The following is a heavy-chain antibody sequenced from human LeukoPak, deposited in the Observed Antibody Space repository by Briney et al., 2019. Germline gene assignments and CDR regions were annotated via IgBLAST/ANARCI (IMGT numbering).Heavy chain of an antibody. CDR3: ARMGYDILTGYYLAFDY. V-gene: IGHV2-5*02. J-gene: IGHJ4*02. Sequence: ESGPTLVKPTQTLTLTCTFSGFSLSTSGVGVGWIRQPPGKALEWLALIYWDDDKRYSPSLKSRLTITKDTSKNQVVLTMTNMDPVDTATYYCARMGYDILTGYYLAFDYWGQGTLVTVSS. D-gene: IGHD3-9*01. CDR1: GFSLSTSGVG. CDR2: IYWDDDK.